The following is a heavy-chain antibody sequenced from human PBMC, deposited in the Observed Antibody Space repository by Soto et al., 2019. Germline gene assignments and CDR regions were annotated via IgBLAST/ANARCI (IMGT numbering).Heavy chain of an antibody. J-gene: IGHJ3*02. CDR1: GFTFGDYA. Sequence: HPGGSLRLSCTASGFTFGDYAMSWFRQAPGKGLEWVGFIRSKAYGGTTEYAASVKGRFTISRDDSKSIAYLQMNSLKTEDTAVYYCTRDRSQDAFDIWGQGPMVTVSS. CDR3: TRDRSQDAFDI. V-gene: IGHV3-49*03. CDR2: IRSKAYGGTT.